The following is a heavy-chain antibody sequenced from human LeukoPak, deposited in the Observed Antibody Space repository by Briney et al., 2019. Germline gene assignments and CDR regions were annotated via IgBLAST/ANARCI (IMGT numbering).Heavy chain of an antibody. Sequence: SGPTQVNPTQTLTLTCTFSGFALSTSVVGVAWIRQPPGKALECLAIIYWDDDKRYSPSLKTRLTINKDAARNQVVLTMTNMDPVDTATYYCAHRLRGYNWNDGIFDYWGQGTRVTVSS. J-gene: IGHJ4*02. V-gene: IGHV2-5*02. D-gene: IGHD1-1*01. CDR2: IYWDDDK. CDR3: AHRLRGYNWNDGIFDY. CDR1: GFALSTSVVG.